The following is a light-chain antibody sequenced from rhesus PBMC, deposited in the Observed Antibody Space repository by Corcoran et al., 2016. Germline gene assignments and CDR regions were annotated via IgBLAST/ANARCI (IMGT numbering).Light chain of an antibody. J-gene: IGKJ1*01. CDR3: QQYNSLPWT. Sequence: DIQMTQSPSSVSASVGDRVTITCRASQGISSHLAWYQQNPGKAPKLLIYYATTFQSGVPSRFSGSGSGTEFTLTISSLQPEDFATYYCQQYNSLPWTFGQGTKVEIK. V-gene: IGKV1-25*01. CDR2: YAT. CDR1: QGISSH.